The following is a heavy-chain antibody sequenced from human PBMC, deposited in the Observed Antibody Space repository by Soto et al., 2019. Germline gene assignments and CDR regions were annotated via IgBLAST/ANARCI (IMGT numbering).Heavy chain of an antibody. V-gene: IGHV4-39*01. CDR1: GGSITSSGSA. J-gene: IGHJ4*02. Sequence: QLQLQESGPGLVKPSETLSLTCTASGGSITSSGSAWGWIRQSPGKGREWIGTIDYSGNIYYIPSIKSRNTISVDTSKNQISLKLSSVTAADTAVYYCASHIHNQGCEYYFDSWGQGTLVTVSS. CDR2: IDYSGNI. D-gene: IGHD1-1*01. CDR3: ASHIHNQGCEYYFDS.